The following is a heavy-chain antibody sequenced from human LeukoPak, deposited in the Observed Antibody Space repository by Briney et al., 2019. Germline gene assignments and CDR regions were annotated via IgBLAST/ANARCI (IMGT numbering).Heavy chain of an antibody. V-gene: IGHV3-48*03. D-gene: IGHD3-22*01. CDR3: ARDPYDSSGYYFPFDY. J-gene: IGHJ4*02. CDR2: ISSSGSAI. Sequence: GGSLRLSCAASGFTFSSYEMNWVRQAPGKGLEWVSYISSSGSAIYYADSVKGRFTISRDNAKNSLYLQMNSLRAEDTAVYYCARDPYDSSGYYFPFDYWGQGTLVTVSS. CDR1: GFTFSSYE.